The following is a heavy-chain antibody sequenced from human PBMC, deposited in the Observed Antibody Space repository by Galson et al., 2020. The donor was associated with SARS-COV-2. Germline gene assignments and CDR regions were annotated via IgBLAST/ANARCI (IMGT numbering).Heavy chain of an antibody. J-gene: IGHJ2*01. CDR3: ARERFDYYDSSGYPTEYWYFGL. D-gene: IGHD3-22*01. CDR2: IYTSGST. V-gene: IGHV4-4*07. Sequence: SHTLSLTCTVSGRSIRSYYWIWIRQPAGKGLECIGRIYTSGSTNYNPSLKSRVTMSVDTSKNQFSLKLSSVTAADTAVYYCARERFDYYDSSGYPTEYWYFGLWGRGTLGTVSS. CDR1: GRSIRSYY.